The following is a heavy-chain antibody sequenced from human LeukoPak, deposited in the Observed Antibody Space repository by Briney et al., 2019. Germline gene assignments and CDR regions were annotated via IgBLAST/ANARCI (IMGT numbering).Heavy chain of an antibody. J-gene: IGHJ4*02. Sequence: PGGSLRLSCAASGFTFSNYNMNWVRQAPGKGLEWVSSISGSSSYIYYADSVKGRFTISRDNAKNSLYLQMNSLRAEDTAVYYCARVTGEQLYDYWGQGTLVTVSS. CDR2: ISGSSSYI. CDR3: ARVTGEQLYDY. V-gene: IGHV3-21*01. CDR1: GFTFSNYN. D-gene: IGHD6-13*01.